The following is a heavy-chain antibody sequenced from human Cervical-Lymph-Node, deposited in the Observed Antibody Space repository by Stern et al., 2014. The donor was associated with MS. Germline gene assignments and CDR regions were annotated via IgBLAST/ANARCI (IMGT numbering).Heavy chain of an antibody. CDR2: IRNKGNNYAT. Sequence: EMQLVESGGGLVQPGGSLKVSCEASGFVFSAYVIHWVRQAPGKGLEWVGRIRNKGNNYATAYGASVKGRFTISRDDSKNTAYLHMRSLKVEDTALYYCSPSSAIWGQGTMVTVSS. CDR3: SPSSAI. V-gene: IGHV3-73*01. CDR1: GFVFSAYV. J-gene: IGHJ3*02.